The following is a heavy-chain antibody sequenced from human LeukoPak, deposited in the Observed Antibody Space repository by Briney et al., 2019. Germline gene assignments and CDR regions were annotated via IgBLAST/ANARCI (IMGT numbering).Heavy chain of an antibody. V-gene: IGHV1-69*06. CDR1: GYSFTSYG. Sequence: GASVKVSCKASGYSFTSYGISWVRQAPGQGLEWMGGIIPIFGTANYAQKFQGRVTMTEDTSTDTAYMELSSLRSEDTAAYYCAASIAARPGYFDYWGQGTLVTVSS. CDR3: AASIAARPGYFDY. J-gene: IGHJ4*02. CDR2: IIPIFGTA. D-gene: IGHD6-6*01.